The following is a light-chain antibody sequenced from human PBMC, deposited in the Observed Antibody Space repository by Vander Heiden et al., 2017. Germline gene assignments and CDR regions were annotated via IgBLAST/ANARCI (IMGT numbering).Light chain of an antibody. CDR2: KAS. J-gene: IGKJ1*01. CDR3: QQENTYSET. CDR1: QTISSW. V-gene: IGKV1-5*03. Sequence: DSQMTQPPCTLSAPVVDRVTITCRARQTISSWLACPQQKPGKAPKLPLYKASSSVSGVPSRFSGSGSVTAITLTIRGMQPDDFATYYCQQENTYSETFGQGSKVELK.